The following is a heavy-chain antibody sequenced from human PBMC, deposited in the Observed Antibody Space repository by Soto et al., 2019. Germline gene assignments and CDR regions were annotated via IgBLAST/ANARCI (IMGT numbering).Heavy chain of an antibody. CDR2: INHSGSR. Sequence: QVQLQRWGAGLLRPSETLSLTCAVYGGSFRGYYWTWLRQSPGRGLEWIGEINHSGSRNSNPSLKSRLTISVDTSRTQFSMNLTSVTAADAAVYYCARGRGFMSRNALDLWGQGTRVIVS. CDR3: ARGRGFMSRNALDL. V-gene: IGHV4-34*01. J-gene: IGHJ3*01. CDR1: GGSFRGYY.